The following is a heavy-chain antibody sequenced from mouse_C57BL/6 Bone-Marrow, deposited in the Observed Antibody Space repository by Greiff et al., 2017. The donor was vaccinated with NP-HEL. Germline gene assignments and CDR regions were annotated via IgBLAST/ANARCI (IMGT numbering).Heavy chain of an antibody. D-gene: IGHD1-1*01. CDR2: IYPGNSDT. Sequence: EVQLQQSGTVLARPGASVKMSCKTSGYTFTSYWMHWVKQRPGQGLEWIGAIYPGNSDTSYNQKFKGKAKLTAVTSASTAYMELSSLTNEDSAVYYCTRTLYGRDAMDYWGQGTSVTVSS. V-gene: IGHV1-5*01. CDR3: TRTLYGRDAMDY. J-gene: IGHJ4*01. CDR1: GYTFTSYW.